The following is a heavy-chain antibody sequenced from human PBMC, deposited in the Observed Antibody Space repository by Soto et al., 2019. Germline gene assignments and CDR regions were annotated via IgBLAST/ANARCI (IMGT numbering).Heavy chain of an antibody. CDR1: GGSISSYY. CDR3: ARDHTDYYYYGMDV. D-gene: IGHD4-17*01. J-gene: IGHJ6*02. CDR2: IYYSGST. Sequence: SETLSLTCTVSGGSISSYYWSWIRQPPGKGLEWIGYIYYSGSTNYNPSLKSRVTISRDNSKNTLYLQMNSLRAEDTAVYYCARDHTDYYYYGMDVWGQGTTVTVSS. V-gene: IGHV4-59*12.